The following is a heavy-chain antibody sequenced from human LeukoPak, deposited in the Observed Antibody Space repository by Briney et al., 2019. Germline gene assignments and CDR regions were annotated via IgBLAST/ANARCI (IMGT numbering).Heavy chain of an antibody. CDR1: GFTFSSYS. D-gene: IGHD2-2*01. Sequence: PGGSLRLSYAASGFTFSSYSMNWVRQAPGKGLEWVSSISSSSSYIYYADSVKGRFTISRDNAKNSLYLQMNSLRAEDTAVYYCARHGGYCSSTSCYCDYWGQGTLVTVSS. CDR3: ARHGGYCSSTSCYCDY. J-gene: IGHJ4*02. V-gene: IGHV3-21*01. CDR2: ISSSSSYI.